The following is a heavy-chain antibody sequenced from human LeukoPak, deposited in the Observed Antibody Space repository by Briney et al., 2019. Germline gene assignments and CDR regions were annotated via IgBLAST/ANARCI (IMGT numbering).Heavy chain of an antibody. CDR2: ISGSGGST. Sequence: PGGSLRLSCAASGFTFCSYAMSWVRQAPGKGLEWVSAISGSGGSTYYADSVKGRFTISRDNSKNTLYLQMNSLRAEDTAVYYRARFGLQQLACYYYYGMDVWGQGTTVTVSS. CDR3: ARFGLQQLACYYYYGMDV. V-gene: IGHV3-23*01. D-gene: IGHD6-13*01. CDR1: GFTFCSYA. J-gene: IGHJ6*02.